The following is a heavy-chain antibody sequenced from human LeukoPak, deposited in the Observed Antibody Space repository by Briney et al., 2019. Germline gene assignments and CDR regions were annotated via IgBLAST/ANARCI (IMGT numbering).Heavy chain of an antibody. J-gene: IGHJ4*02. V-gene: IGHV1-46*01. CDR1: GYTFTRYY. Sequence: ASVKVSCKASGYTFTRYYMHWVRQAPGQGLEWMGIINPSGGSTTYAQKFQGRVTMTRDTSTSTVYMELSSLRSEDTAAYYCARDRATLGYCSGGSCQTFDYWGQGTLVTVSS. D-gene: IGHD2-15*01. CDR3: ARDRATLGYCSGGSCQTFDY. CDR2: INPSGGST.